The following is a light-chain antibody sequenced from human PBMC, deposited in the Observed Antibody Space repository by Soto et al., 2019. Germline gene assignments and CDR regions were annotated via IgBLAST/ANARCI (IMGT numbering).Light chain of an antibody. CDR1: QSVDIY. Sequence: ETVLIQSPATLSLSPGERATLSCRASQSVDIYLAWYQQKPGQAPRLLIYDASNRATGIPARFSGSGYGTDFTLTISSLEPEDFAVYYCQQRKFWPPITFGGGTRVEIK. CDR3: QQRKFWPPIT. J-gene: IGKJ4*01. V-gene: IGKV3-11*01. CDR2: DAS.